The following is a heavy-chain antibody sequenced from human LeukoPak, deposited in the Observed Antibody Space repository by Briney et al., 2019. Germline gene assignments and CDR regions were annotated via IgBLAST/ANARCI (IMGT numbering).Heavy chain of an antibody. D-gene: IGHD6-6*01. Sequence: PSETLSLTCTVSGDSISNYYWSWIRQSPGKGLEWIGYIYYSGSTNYNPSLKSRVTISVDTSKNQFSLKLSSVTAADTAVYYCARLGYYYYYMDVWGKGTTVTVSS. J-gene: IGHJ6*03. CDR2: IYYSGST. CDR3: ARLGYYYYYMDV. CDR1: GDSISNYY. V-gene: IGHV4-59*08.